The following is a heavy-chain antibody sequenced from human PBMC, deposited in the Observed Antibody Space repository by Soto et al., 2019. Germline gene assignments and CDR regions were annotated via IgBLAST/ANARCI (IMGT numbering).Heavy chain of an antibody. J-gene: IGHJ6*02. CDR1: GFTFSSYW. CDR2: IKQDGSEK. V-gene: IGHV3-7*01. CDR3: AREHGHCSGGSCYSYYYYYGMDV. D-gene: IGHD2-15*01. Sequence: GGSLRLSXAASGFTFSSYWMSWVRQAPGKGLEWVANIKQDGSEKYYVDSVKGRFTISRDNAKNSLYLQMNSLRAEDTAVYYCAREHGHCSGGSCYSYYYYYGMDVWGQGTTVTVSS.